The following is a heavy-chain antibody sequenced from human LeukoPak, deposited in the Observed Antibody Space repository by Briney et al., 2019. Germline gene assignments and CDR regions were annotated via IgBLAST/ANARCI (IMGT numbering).Heavy chain of an antibody. J-gene: IGHJ4*02. CDR2: ISSSSSYM. Sequence: GGSLRLSCAASGFTFSSYSMNWVRQAPGKGLEWVSSISSSSSYMYYADSVKGRFTISRDNAKNSLYLQMNSLRAEDTAVYYWAKGKWFGELGYDYWGQGTLVTVSS. CDR1: GFTFSSYS. V-gene: IGHV3-21*01. CDR3: AKGKWFGELGYDY. D-gene: IGHD3-10*01.